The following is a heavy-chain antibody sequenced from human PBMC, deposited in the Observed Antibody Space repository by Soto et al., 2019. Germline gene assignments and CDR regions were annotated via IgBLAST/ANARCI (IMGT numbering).Heavy chain of an antibody. V-gene: IGHV3-23*01. CDR3: AKDPGYTYGHVLDV. Sequence: EVQLLESGGDLVQPGGSLRLSCAPSGFTFSTYALNWVRQAPGKGLEWVSGISGNGDKTYYADSVKGRFTISRDNSKKMLYLQLNTLRAEDTAVYYCAKDPGYTYGHVLDVWGQGTTVTVSS. CDR2: ISGNGDKT. J-gene: IGHJ6*02. D-gene: IGHD5-18*01. CDR1: GFTFSTYA.